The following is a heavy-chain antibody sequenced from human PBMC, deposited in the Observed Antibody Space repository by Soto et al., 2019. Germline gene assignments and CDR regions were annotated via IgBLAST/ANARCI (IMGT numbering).Heavy chain of an antibody. Sequence: QVHLVQSGAEVKKPGASAKVSCKASGYNFTQYTIHWVRQAPGQRLEWMGWITAGDGKTQYSKKFQTRVTIRSDVSATTVYMDLNSLRSEDTAVYYCARDLYSSSFFWFDAWGRGTLVIVSS. V-gene: IGHV1-3*01. CDR2: ITAGDGKT. CDR1: GYNFTQYT. CDR3: ARDLYSSSFFWFDA. D-gene: IGHD2-2*01. J-gene: IGHJ5*02.